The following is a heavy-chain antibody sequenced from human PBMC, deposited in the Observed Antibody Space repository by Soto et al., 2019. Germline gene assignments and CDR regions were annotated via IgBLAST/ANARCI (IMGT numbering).Heavy chain of an antibody. J-gene: IGHJ4*02. D-gene: IGHD6-13*01. CDR3: AQAAGYISTWFFDS. V-gene: IGHV6-1*01. CDR2: TYYRSKWYS. Sequence: PSQTLSLTCAISGDSVSSNSAAWNWIRQSPSRGLGWLGRTYYRSKWYSDYAVSVKSRITINPDTSKNQFSLQLNSVTPEDTAVYYCAQAAGYISTWFFDSWAQGTLVTVSS. CDR1: GDSVSSNSAA.